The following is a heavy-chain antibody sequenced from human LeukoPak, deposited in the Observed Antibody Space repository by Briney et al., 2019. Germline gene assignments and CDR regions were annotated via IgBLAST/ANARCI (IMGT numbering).Heavy chain of an antibody. Sequence: ASVKVSCKASGYTFTSYDINWVRQATGQGLEWMGWMNPNSGNTGYAQKFQGRVTITRNTSISTAYMELSSLRSEDTAVYYCARGPNTVTTGYYYYYMDVWGKGTTVTVSS. CDR3: ARGPNTVTTGYYYYYMDV. J-gene: IGHJ6*03. D-gene: IGHD4-17*01. CDR2: MNPNSGNT. CDR1: GYTFTSYD. V-gene: IGHV1-8*03.